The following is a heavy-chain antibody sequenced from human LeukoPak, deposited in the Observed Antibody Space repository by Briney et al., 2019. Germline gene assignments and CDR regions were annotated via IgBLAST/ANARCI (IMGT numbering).Heavy chain of an antibody. V-gene: IGHV1-46*01. Sequence: ASVKVSCKASGYTFTSNYIHWVRQAPGQGLEWMGMIYPRDGSTSYAQEFQGRVTVTRDTSTSTVHMELSGLRSEDTAVYYCARDQEGFDYWGQGTLATVSS. J-gene: IGHJ4*02. CDR3: ARDQEGFDY. CDR2: IYPRDGST. CDR1: GYTFTSNY.